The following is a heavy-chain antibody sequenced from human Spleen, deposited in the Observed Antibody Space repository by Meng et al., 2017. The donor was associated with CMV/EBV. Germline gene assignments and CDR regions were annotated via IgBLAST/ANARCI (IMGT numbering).Heavy chain of an antibody. Sequence: SETLSLTCAVYGGSFSGYYWSWIRQPPGKGLEWIGEINHSGSTNYNPSLKSRVTISLDTSKNQFSLNLRSVTAADTAVYYCARDLSNWNHNWFDPWGQGTLVTVSS. CDR1: GGSFSGYY. CDR2: INHSGST. D-gene: IGHD1-1*01. CDR3: ARDLSNWNHNWFDP. J-gene: IGHJ5*02. V-gene: IGHV4-34*01.